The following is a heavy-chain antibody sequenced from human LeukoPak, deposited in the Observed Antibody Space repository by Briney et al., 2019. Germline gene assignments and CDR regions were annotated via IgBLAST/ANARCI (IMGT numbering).Heavy chain of an antibody. J-gene: IGHJ4*02. V-gene: IGHV1-2*03. CDR3: ARDGAGGFGELWIDY. CDR1: GYTFTGYY. CDR2: INPNSGGT. Sequence: LGASVKVSCKASGYTFTGYYMHWVRQAPGQGLEWMGWINPNSGGTNYAQKFQGRVTMTRDTSISTAYMELSRLRSDDTAVYYCARDGAGGFGELWIDYWGQGTLVTVSS. D-gene: IGHD3-10*01.